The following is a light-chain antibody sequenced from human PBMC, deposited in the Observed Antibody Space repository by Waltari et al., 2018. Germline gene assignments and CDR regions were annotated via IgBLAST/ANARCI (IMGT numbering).Light chain of an antibody. CDR3: QQYGSSPRT. V-gene: IGKV3-20*01. Sequence: EIVLTQSPGTLSLSPGEGATLSCRASQSMSASYLAWYQQRPGQAPRLLIYGTSSRATCIPDRFSGSGSGTDFTLTISRLEPEDFAVYYCQQYGSSPRTFGQGTKVEIK. CDR1: QSMSASY. CDR2: GTS. J-gene: IGKJ1*01.